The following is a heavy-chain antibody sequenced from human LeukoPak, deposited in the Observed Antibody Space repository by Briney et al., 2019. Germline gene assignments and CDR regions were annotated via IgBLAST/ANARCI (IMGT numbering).Heavy chain of an antibody. CDR1: GFTFSSYW. J-gene: IGHJ4*02. Sequence: PGGSLRLSCAASGFTFSSYWMSWVRQAPGKGLEWVANIKQDGSQKYYVDSVKGRFTISRDNAKNSLYLQMNSLKTEDTAVYYCTTDRFNWGQGTLVTVSS. V-gene: IGHV3-7*05. CDR2: IKQDGSQK. CDR3: TTDRFN.